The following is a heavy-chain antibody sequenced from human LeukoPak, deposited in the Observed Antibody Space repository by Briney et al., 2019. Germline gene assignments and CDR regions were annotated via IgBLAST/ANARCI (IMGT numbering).Heavy chain of an antibody. V-gene: IGHV3-7*03. Sequence: GGSLRHSCAASGFTFSRYWMTWVRQAPGKGLEWVASINEDGSGKHYVDSVKGRFTISRDNAQKSVYLEMNSLRAEDTAVYYCARAVTSTEGYWGQGTLVTVSS. J-gene: IGHJ4*02. D-gene: IGHD4-17*01. CDR1: GFTFSRYW. CDR3: ARAVTSTEGY. CDR2: INEDGSGK.